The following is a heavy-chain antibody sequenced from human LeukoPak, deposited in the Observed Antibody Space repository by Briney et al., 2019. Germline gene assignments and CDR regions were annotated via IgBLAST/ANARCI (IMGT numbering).Heavy chain of an antibody. CDR2: IWYDGSNK. CDR1: GFTFSNFD. V-gene: IGHV3-33*01. D-gene: IGHD6-19*01. J-gene: IGHJ4*02. CDR3: ARGPVAGVYYFDY. Sequence: AEGSLRLSCAASGFTFSNFDMHWVRQAPGKGLEWVAIIWYDGSNKYYADSVKGRFTISRDNSKNTLYLQMNSLRAEDTAVYYCARGPVAGVYYFDYWGQGTLVTVSS.